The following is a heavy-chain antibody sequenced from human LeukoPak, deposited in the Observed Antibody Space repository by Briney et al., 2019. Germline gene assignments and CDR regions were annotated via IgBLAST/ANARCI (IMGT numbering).Heavy chain of an antibody. CDR2: SNPSGGAT. CDR3: ARAADLGY. Sequence: GASVKVSCKASGYTFTSYYIHWVRQAPGQGLEWMGISNPSGGATNYAQKFQGGVTMTRDTSTSTVYMELSSLRSEDTAVYYCARAADLGYWGQGTLVTVSS. CDR1: GYTFTSYY. V-gene: IGHV1-46*01. D-gene: IGHD6-13*01. J-gene: IGHJ4*02.